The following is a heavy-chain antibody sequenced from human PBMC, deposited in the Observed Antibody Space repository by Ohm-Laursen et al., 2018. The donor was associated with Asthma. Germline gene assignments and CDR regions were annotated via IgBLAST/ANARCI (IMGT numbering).Heavy chain of an antibody. CDR3: ARSGALGGYGMDV. D-gene: IGHD3-16*01. CDR2: ISYDGSNK. Sequence: SSLRLSCAASGFTFSSYGMHWVRQAPGKGLEWVAVISYDGSNKYYADSVKGRFTISRDNSKNTLYLQMNSLRAEDTAVYYCARSGALGGYGMDVWGQGTTVTVSS. J-gene: IGHJ6*02. V-gene: IGHV3-30*03. CDR1: GFTFSSYG.